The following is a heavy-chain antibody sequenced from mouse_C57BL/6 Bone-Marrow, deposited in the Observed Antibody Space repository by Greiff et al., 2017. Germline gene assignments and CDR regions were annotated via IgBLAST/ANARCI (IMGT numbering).Heavy chain of an antibody. V-gene: IGHV1-64*01. CDR1: GYTFTSYW. J-gene: IGHJ1*03. CDR3: AKIYDGYYARYFDV. D-gene: IGHD2-3*01. CDR2: IHPNSGST. Sequence: QVQLQQPGAELVKPGASVKLSCKASGYTFTSYWMPWVKQRPGQGLEWIGMIHPNSGSTNYNEKFKSKATLTVDKSSSAAYMQLSSLTSEDSAVYYCAKIYDGYYARYFDVWGTGTTGTVSS.